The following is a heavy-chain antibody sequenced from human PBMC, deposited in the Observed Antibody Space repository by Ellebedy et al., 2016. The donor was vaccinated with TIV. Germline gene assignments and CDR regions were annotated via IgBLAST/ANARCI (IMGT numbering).Heavy chain of an antibody. CDR1: GFTFSNSA. J-gene: IGHJ6*03. D-gene: IGHD6-13*01. Sequence: AASVKVSCKASGFTFSNSAMQWVRQARGQRLEWIGRIVVGSGNTNYAQKFQERVTITRDMSTATAYMELSSLRSEDTAVYYCAAARFLAAGGTYYYYMDVWGKGTTVTVSS. V-gene: IGHV1-58*02. CDR3: AAARFLAAGGTYYYYMDV. CDR2: IVVGSGNT.